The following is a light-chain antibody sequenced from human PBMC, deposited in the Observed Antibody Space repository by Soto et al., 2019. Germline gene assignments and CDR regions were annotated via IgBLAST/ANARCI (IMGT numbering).Light chain of an antibody. CDR1: QSVGTW. CDR3: QQYNRNTWR. CDR2: GAS. V-gene: IGKV1-5*01. J-gene: IGKJ1*01. Sequence: DIQMTQSPSTLSASVGGRVTITCRASQSVGTWVAWYQQKPGKAPKLLIYGASNLESGVPSRFSGSGYGTEFTLTITTLQPDDFATYFCQQYNRNTWRFGPGTKVDI.